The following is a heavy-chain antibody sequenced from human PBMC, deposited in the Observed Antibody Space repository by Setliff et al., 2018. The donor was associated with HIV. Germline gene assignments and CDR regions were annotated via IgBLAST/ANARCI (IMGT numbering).Heavy chain of an antibody. V-gene: IGHV4-61*09. D-gene: IGHD3-3*01. Sequence: SETLSLTCTVFGGSIVNGDFYWSWIRQSAERGLEWIGHVSSSGSTKYNPSLKTRVTISIDVSKNQFSLMLNSVTAADTASYYCARDVMEWFGSYFDHWGQGALVTVSS. J-gene: IGHJ4*02. CDR3: ARDVMEWFGSYFDH. CDR1: GGSIVNGDFY. CDR2: VSSSGST.